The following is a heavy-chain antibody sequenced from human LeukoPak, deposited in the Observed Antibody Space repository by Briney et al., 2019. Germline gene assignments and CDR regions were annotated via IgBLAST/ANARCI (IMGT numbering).Heavy chain of an antibody. CDR1: GYTFTGYY. J-gene: IGHJ4*02. CDR2: INPNSGGT. Sequence: APVKVSCKASGYTFTGYYMHWVRQAPGQGLEWMGWINPNSGGTNYAQKFQGRVTMTRDTSISTAYMELSRLRSDDTAVYYCARSPTVIRPFDYWGQGTLVTVSS. D-gene: IGHD4-11*01. V-gene: IGHV1-2*02. CDR3: ARSPTVIRPFDY.